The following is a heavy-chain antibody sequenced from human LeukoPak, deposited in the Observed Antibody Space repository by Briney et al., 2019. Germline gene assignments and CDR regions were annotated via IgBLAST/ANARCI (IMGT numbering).Heavy chain of an antibody. CDR3: ARHSTSGYYYDFDY. Sequence: SETLSLTCTVSGGSISSYYWSWIRRPPGKGLEWLGYIYYSGSNNYNPSLKSRVTISIDTSKNQFSLKLSSVTAADTAVYYCARHSTSGYYYDFDYWGQGTLVTVSS. D-gene: IGHD3-22*01. CDR2: IYYSGSN. CDR1: GGSISSYY. V-gene: IGHV4-59*08. J-gene: IGHJ4*02.